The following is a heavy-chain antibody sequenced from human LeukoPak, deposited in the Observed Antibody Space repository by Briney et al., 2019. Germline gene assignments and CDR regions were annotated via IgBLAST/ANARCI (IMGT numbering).Heavy chain of an antibody. CDR3: ARVRGTSGPEDS. CDR1: GFTFSDYY. V-gene: IGHV3-11*06. D-gene: IGHD2-2*01. J-gene: IGHJ4*02. CDR2: IGSSSGYI. Sequence: PGGPLRLSCAASGFTFSDYYMSWIRQAPGKGLEWVSSIGSSSGYISYADSVKGRFTISRDDAKNSLYLQMNSLRAEDTAVYFCARVRGTSGPEDSWGQGTLVTVSS.